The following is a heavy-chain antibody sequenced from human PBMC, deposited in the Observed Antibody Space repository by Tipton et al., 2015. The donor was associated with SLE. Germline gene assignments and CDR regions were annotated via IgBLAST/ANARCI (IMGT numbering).Heavy chain of an antibody. CDR3: ARGGPAYGSCAYMAV. Sequence: TLSLTCAVYGGSFSDYYWSWIRQPPGKGLEWIGEINHSGSTNYNPSLKSRVTISLDTSKNQFSLKLSSVTAADTAVYYCARGGPAYGSCAYMAVWGKPHTVTASS. CDR1: GGSFSDYY. V-gene: IGHV4-34*01. J-gene: IGHJ6*03. D-gene: IGHD3-16*01. CDR2: INHSGST.